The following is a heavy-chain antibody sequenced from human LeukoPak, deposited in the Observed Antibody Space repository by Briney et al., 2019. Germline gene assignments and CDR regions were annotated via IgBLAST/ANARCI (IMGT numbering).Heavy chain of an antibody. CDR1: GGSFSAYY. Sequence: ETLSLTCALYGGSFSAYYWTWICQSPTKGLEWIGEINHEGGTNHNPSLESRVTISVDRSKNQFSLKLTSVTAADAGVYYCVRGRAVVGTLPYMDVWGKGTTVTVSS. CDR3: VRGRAVVGTLPYMDV. CDR2: INHEGGT. D-gene: IGHD6-19*01. V-gene: IGHV4-34*01. J-gene: IGHJ6*03.